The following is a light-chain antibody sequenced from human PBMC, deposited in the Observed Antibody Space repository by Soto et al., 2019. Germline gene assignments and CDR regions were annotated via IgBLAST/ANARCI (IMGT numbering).Light chain of an antibody. V-gene: IGKV1-5*01. CDR2: AAS. CDR3: QHYNSYSEA. CDR1: QTISSW. Sequence: DIQMTQTPSTLSGSVGARVTITCRASQTISSWLAWYQQKPGKAPKLLIYAASSLQSGVPSRFSGSGSGTDFTLTISSLQPDDFATYYCQHYNSYSEAFGQGTKVDIK. J-gene: IGKJ1*01.